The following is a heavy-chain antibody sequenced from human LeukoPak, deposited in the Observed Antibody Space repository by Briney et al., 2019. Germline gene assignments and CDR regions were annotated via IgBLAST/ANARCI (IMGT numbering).Heavy chain of an antibody. CDR1: GFTFSSYA. Sequence: GGSLRLSCAASGFTFSSYAMHWVRQAPGKGLEWVAVIPYDGSNKYYADSVKGRFTISRDNSKNTLYLQMNSLRAEDTAVYYCARGSDRVTATHYGMDVWGQGTTVTVSS. D-gene: IGHD2-21*02. CDR3: ARGSDRVTATHYGMDV. CDR2: IPYDGSNK. V-gene: IGHV3-30-3*01. J-gene: IGHJ6*02.